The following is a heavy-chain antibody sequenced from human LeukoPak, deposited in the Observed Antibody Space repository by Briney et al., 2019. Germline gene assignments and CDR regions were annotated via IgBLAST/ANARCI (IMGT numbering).Heavy chain of an antibody. CDR3: ARGWPSSPGY. J-gene: IGHJ4*02. CDR1: GFTFSSFV. CDR2: ITAGGSNT. D-gene: IGHD3-10*01. V-gene: IGHV3-23*01. Sequence: GGSLRLSCGASGFTFSSFVMSWVRQTPGKGLEWVATITAGGSNTYYADSVKGRFTISRDNSKNTLHLQMNSLRAEDTAVYYCARGWPSSPGYWGQGTLVTVSS.